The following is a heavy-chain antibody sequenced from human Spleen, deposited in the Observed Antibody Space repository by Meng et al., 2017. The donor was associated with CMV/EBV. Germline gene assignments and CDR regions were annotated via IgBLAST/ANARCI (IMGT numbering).Heavy chain of an antibody. Sequence: SGPTLVKPTETLTLTCTFSGFSLNTGAMCVTWVRQPPGKALEWLALIDGDDDKYYSTSLKTRLSISKDTSKNLVVLTMTNMDPVDAATYYCARMNSGLRYFDWSIDYWGQGTLVTVS. J-gene: IGHJ4*02. D-gene: IGHD3-9*01. V-gene: IGHV2-70*20. CDR3: ARMNSGLRYFDWSIDY. CDR1: GFSLNTGAMC. CDR2: IDGDDDK.